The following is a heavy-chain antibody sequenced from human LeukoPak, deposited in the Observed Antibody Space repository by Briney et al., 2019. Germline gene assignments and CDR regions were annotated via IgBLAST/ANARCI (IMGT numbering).Heavy chain of an antibody. CDR1: GFTFSSYW. D-gene: IGHD3-3*01. V-gene: IGHV3-9*01. CDR3: AKAGGDFWSGYYSSGHYFDY. Sequence: SLRLSCAASGFTFSSYWMNWVRQAPGKGLEWVSGISWNSGSIGYADSVKGRFTISRDNAKNSLYLQMNSLRAEDTALYYCAKAGGDFWSGYYSSGHYFDYWGQGTLVTVSS. J-gene: IGHJ4*02. CDR2: ISWNSGSI.